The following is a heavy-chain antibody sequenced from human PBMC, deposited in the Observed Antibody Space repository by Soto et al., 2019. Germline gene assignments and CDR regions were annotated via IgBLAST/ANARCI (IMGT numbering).Heavy chain of an antibody. CDR2: IYYRSKWIY. J-gene: IGHJ4*02. CDR1: GDSVSSDSAA. V-gene: IGHV6-1*01. D-gene: IGHD4-17*01. Sequence: LSLTCAISGDSVSSDSAAWNWIRQSPSRGLEWLGRIYYRSKWIYDYAVSVKSRISINPDTSKNQFSLQLKSVTPEDTAVYYCARDCHYGDYVPYDFWGQGSLVTVS. CDR3: ARDCHYGDYVPYDF.